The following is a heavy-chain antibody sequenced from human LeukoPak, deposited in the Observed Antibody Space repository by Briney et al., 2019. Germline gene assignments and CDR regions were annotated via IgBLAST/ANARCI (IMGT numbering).Heavy chain of an antibody. CDR1: GFTFSNAW. Sequence: PGGSLRLSCAACGFTFSNAWMSWVRQASGKGLEWVGHIRSKANNYATGYTASVNGRFTISRDDSKNSAYLQLNGLKNEDTAVYYCSSQISGTGSHPCWGQGTLVTVSS. CDR3: SSQISGTGSHPC. CDR2: IRSKANNYAT. D-gene: IGHD1-1*01. J-gene: IGHJ4*02. V-gene: IGHV3-73*01.